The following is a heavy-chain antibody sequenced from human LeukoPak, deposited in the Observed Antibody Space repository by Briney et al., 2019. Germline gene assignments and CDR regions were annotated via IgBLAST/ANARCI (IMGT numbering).Heavy chain of an antibody. V-gene: IGHV4-39*07. Sequence: PSETLSLTCTVSGGSISSDNYYWGWIRQPPGKGLEWIGTFHYSGSTYYNPSLKSRVTISVNMSKNQFSLKLISVTAADTAVYYCARLYRKTYKWNDQPDYWGQGTLVTVSS. J-gene: IGHJ4*02. CDR2: FHYSGST. CDR1: GGSISSDNYY. CDR3: ARLYRKTYKWNDQPDY. D-gene: IGHD1-20*01.